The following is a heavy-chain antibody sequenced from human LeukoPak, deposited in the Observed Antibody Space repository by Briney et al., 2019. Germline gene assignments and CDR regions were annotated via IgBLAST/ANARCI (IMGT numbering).Heavy chain of an antibody. V-gene: IGHV4-4*07. D-gene: IGHD3-16*01. CDR3: ARQAYDTGYDAFDI. CDR2: IYSSGST. Sequence: SETLSLTCSVSGDSINTDYWSWIRQPAGKGLEWIGRIYSSGSTNYNPSLKSRVTMSVDTSKNQFSLKLSSVTAADTAVFYCARQAYDTGYDAFDIWGQGTMVTVSS. CDR1: GDSINTDY. J-gene: IGHJ3*02.